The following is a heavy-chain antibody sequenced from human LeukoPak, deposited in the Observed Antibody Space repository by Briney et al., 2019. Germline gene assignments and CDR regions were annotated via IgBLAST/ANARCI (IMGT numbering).Heavy chain of an antibody. CDR1: GGSISSGDYY. Sequence: SQTLSLTCTVSGGSISSGDYYWSWLRQPPGKGLEWIGYIYYSGSTYYNPSLKSRVTISVDTSKNQFSLKLSSVTAADTAVYYCARYTVVAATWYFDLWGRGTLVTVSS. D-gene: IGHD2-15*01. CDR3: ARYTVVAATWYFDL. V-gene: IGHV4-30-4*01. J-gene: IGHJ2*01. CDR2: IYYSGST.